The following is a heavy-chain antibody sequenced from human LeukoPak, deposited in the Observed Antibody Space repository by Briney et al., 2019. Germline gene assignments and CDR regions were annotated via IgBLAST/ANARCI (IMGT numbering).Heavy chain of an antibody. Sequence: KPGGSLRLSCAASGFTFSDYYMSGIRQAPGKGLEWVSYISSSGSTIYYADSVKGRFTISRDNAKNSLYLQMNSLRAEDTAVYYCASDMTTVTSGYFDYWGQGPLVTVSS. V-gene: IGHV3-11*01. CDR1: GFTFSDYY. J-gene: IGHJ4*02. CDR3: ASDMTTVTSGYFDY. D-gene: IGHD4-17*01. CDR2: ISSSGSTI.